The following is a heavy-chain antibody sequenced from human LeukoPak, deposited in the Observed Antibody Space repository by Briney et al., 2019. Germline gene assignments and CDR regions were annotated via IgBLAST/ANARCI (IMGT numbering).Heavy chain of an antibody. D-gene: IGHD3-3*01. CDR3: ARGGQSADNWFDL. Sequence: GGSLRLSCAASGFTFNIYGMNWVRQPPGKGLEWVAYIGGSGVATYYTDFVRGRFTISRDNARNSLYLQMNSLRDEDTAIYYCARGGQSADNWFDLWGQGILVSVFS. CDR1: GFTFNIYG. CDR2: IGGSGVAT. J-gene: IGHJ5*02. V-gene: IGHV3-48*02.